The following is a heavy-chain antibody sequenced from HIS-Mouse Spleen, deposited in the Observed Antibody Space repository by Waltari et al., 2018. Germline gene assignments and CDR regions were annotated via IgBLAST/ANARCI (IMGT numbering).Heavy chain of an antibody. J-gene: IGHJ4*02. Sequence: QVQLVESGGGVVQPGRSLRLSCAASGFTFSSYGMHWVRQAPGKGWDGGAVISYDGSNKYYADSVKGRFTISRDNSKNTLYLQMNSLRAEDTAVYYCAKDKHHAFDYWGQGTLVTVSS. CDR1: GFTFSSYG. V-gene: IGHV3-30*18. CDR3: AKDKHHAFDY. CDR2: ISYDGSNK.